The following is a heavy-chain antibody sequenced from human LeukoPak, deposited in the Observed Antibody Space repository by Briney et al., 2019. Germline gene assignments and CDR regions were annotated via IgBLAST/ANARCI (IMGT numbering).Heavy chain of an antibody. CDR1: GYSISSGYY. CDR2: IYHSGST. CDR3: ARAPSAAGTGGDY. V-gene: IGHV4-38-2*01. D-gene: IGHD6-13*01. J-gene: IGHJ4*02. Sequence: SETLSLTCAVSGYSISSGYYCGWIRQPPGKGLEWIGSIYHSGSTYYNPSLKSRVTISVDTSKNQSSLKLSSVTAADTTVYYCARAPSAAGTGGDYWGQGTLVTVSS.